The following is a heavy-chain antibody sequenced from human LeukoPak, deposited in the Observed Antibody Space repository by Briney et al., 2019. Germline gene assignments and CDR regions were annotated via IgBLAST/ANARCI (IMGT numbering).Heavy chain of an antibody. CDR1: GFTFSSYA. Sequence: GGSLRLSCAASGFTFSSYAMSWVRQAPGKGLEWVSLISGSGGSTYYADSVKGRLTISRDNSKNTLYLQMNSLRAEDTAVFYCAKDRDDYVWGSYLGAFDIWGQGTMVTVSS. CDR2: ISGSGGST. J-gene: IGHJ3*02. CDR3: AKDRDDYVWGSYLGAFDI. D-gene: IGHD3-16*01. V-gene: IGHV3-23*01.